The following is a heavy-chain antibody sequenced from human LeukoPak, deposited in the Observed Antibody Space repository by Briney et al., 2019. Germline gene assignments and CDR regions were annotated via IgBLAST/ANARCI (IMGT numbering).Heavy chain of an antibody. CDR3: ARLWRSSGSPTAFDI. CDR2: ISTSGSI. CDR1: GGSTSSYY. V-gene: IGHV4-4*09. Sequence: SETLSLTCNVSGGSTSSYYWSWIRQPPGKGLEWIGYISTSGSINYNPSLKSRVTISVDTSKNQFSLKLSSVTVADTAVYYCARLWRSSGSPTAFDIWGQGTMVTVSS. J-gene: IGHJ3*02. D-gene: IGHD1-26*01.